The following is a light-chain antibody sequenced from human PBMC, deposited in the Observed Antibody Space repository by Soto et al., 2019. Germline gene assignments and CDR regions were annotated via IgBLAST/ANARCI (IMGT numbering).Light chain of an antibody. CDR3: TTWDDSLNGQV. CDR2: SYN. V-gene: IGLV1-44*01. J-gene: IGLJ1*01. Sequence: QSVLTQPPSASGTPGQRVTISCSGSSSNIGSNPVNWYQQLPGTAPKLLIYSYNQRPSGVPDRFSGSKSGTSASLAISGLQSEDEADYYCTTWDDSLNGQVFGTGTKVT. CDR1: SSNIGSNP.